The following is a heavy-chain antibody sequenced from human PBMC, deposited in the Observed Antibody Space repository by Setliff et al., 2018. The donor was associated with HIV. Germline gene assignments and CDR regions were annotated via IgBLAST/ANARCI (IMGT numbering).Heavy chain of an antibody. CDR3: ATIRAYYYDSSGQEYFQY. CDR2: ISPHNGDT. CDR1: GYTFIDFF. V-gene: IGHV1-2*02. Sequence: ASVKVSCRASGYTFIDFFIHWVRQAPGQGLEWMGWISPHNGDTNIPQRFRGRVTMTRDTSINTAYMELSSLRSEDTAMYYCATIRAYYYDSSGQEYFQYWGHGTLVTVSS. J-gene: IGHJ1*01. D-gene: IGHD3-22*01.